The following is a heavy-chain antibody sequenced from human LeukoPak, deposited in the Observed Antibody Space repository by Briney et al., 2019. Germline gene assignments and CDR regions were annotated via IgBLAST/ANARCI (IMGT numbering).Heavy chain of an antibody. Sequence: ASVKVSCTASTYISSVFGISWVRLAPGGGLEWMGWVSGDNGQTNYGHKFYGRVTMTMETSTNTASMELRGLRSDDTAIYYCATVYLYTTGRSAAYYYFMDVWGKGTTVIVSS. V-gene: IGHV1-18*01. J-gene: IGHJ6*03. CDR3: ATVYLYTTGRSAAYYYFMDV. CDR1: TYISSVFG. D-gene: IGHD3-16*02. CDR2: VSGDNGQT.